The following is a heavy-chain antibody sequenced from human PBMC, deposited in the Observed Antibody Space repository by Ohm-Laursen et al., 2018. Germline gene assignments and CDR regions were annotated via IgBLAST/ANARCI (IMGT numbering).Heavy chain of an antibody. CDR1: GGSISSYY. CDR3: AGIEYSSSSDVNWFDP. D-gene: IGHD6-6*01. V-gene: IGHV4-59*01. J-gene: IGHJ5*02. Sequence: SETLSLTCTASGGSISSYYWSWIRQPPGKGLEWIGYIYYSGSTNYNPSLKSRVTISVDTSKNQFSLKLSSVTAADTAVYYCAGIEYSSSSDVNWFDPWGQGTLVTVSS. CDR2: IYYSGST.